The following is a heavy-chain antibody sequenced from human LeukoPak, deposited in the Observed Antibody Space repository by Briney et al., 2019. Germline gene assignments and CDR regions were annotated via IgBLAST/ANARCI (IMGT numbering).Heavy chain of an antibody. J-gene: IGHJ4*02. CDR1: GFTFSSYS. Sequence: GGSLRLSCAASGFTFSSYSMNWVSQAPGKGLEWVSSISSSSSYIYYADSVKGRFTISRDNAKNSLYLQMNSLRAEDTAVYYCARAAPYCGGDCYFDYWGQGTLVTVSS. CDR3: ARAAPYCGGDCYFDY. CDR2: ISSSSSYI. D-gene: IGHD2-21*02. V-gene: IGHV3-21*01.